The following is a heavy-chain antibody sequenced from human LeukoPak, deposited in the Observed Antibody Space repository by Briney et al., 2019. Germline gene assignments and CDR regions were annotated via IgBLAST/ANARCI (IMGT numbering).Heavy chain of an antibody. Sequence: GASVKVSCKASGYTFTGYYMHWVRQAPGQGLEWMGWINPNSGGTNYAQKFQGRVTMTRDTSISTAYMELSRLRSDDTAVYYCARLRRYSSSWDWFDPWGQGTLVTVSS. CDR3: ARLRRYSSSWDWFDP. CDR2: INPNSGGT. CDR1: GYTFTGYY. D-gene: IGHD6-13*01. V-gene: IGHV1-2*02. J-gene: IGHJ5*02.